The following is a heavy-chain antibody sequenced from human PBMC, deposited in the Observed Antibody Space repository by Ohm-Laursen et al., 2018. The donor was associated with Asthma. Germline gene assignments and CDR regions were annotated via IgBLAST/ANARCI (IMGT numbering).Heavy chain of an antibody. CDR2: IYYSGST. CDR1: GGSISSYY. V-gene: IGHV4-59*01. CDR3: ARLNYYDSSGYPVDAFDI. J-gene: IGHJ3*02. Sequence: TLSLTCPVSGGSISSYYWSWIRQPPGKGLEWIGYIYYSGSTNYNPSLKSRVTISVDTSKNQFSLKLSSVTAADTAVYYCARLNYYDSSGYPVDAFDIWGQGTMVTVSS. D-gene: IGHD3-22*01.